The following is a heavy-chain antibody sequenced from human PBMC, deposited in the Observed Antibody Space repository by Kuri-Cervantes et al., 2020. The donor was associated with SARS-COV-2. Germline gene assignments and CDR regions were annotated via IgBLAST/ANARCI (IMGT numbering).Heavy chain of an antibody. CDR1: GGSFSGYY. CDR3: ARGRIPWQQLAHYYYYGMDV. D-gene: IGHD6-13*01. V-gene: IGHV4-34*01. CDR2: INHSGST. Sequence: SQTLALTCAVYGGSFSGYYCIWIRQPPGKGLEWIGEINHSGSTNYNPSLKSRVTISVDTSKNQFSLKLSSVTAADTAVYYCARGRIPWQQLAHYYYYGMDVWGQGTTVTVSS. J-gene: IGHJ6*02.